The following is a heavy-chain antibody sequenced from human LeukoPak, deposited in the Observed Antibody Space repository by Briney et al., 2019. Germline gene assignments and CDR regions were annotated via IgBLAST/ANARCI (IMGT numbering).Heavy chain of an antibody. D-gene: IGHD3-9*01. CDR1: GFTLSSYE. CDR3: ATFSGDILPHS. CDR2: ISSSGSSI. J-gene: IGHJ4*02. Sequence: PGGSLRLSCAASGFTLSSYEMNWVRQAPGKGLEWVSYISSSGSSIYYADSVKGRFTISRDNAKNSLYLQMNSLGAEDTAVYYCATFSGDILPHSWGQGTLVTVSS. V-gene: IGHV3-48*03.